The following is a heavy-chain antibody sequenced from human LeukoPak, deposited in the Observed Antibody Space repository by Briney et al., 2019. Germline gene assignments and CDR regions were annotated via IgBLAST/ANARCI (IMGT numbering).Heavy chain of an antibody. J-gene: IGHJ6*02. CDR2: INTNTGNP. D-gene: IGHD2-15*01. CDR1: GYTSTSYA. V-gene: IGHV7-4-1*02. CDR3: ASAGYCSGGSCYSEFLGYYYYGMDV. Sequence: ASVKVSCKASGYTSTSYAMNWVRQAPGQGLEWMGWINTNTGNPTYAQGFTGRFVFSLDTSVSTAYLQISSLKAEDTAVYYCASAGYCSGGSCYSEFLGYYYYGMDVWGQGTTVTVSS.